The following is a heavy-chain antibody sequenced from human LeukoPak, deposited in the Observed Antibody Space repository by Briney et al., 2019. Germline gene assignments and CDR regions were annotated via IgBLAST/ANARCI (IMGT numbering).Heavy chain of an antibody. CDR3: ARGYYDSSGYYYFGY. Sequence: ASVTVSCTASGYTFTVYYMHWVRQAPGQGLEWMGWINPNSGGTNYAQKFQGRVTMTRDTSISTAYMELSRLRSGDTAVYYCARGYYDSSGYYYFGYWGQGTLVTVSS. CDR1: GYTFTVYY. D-gene: IGHD3-22*01. J-gene: IGHJ4*02. CDR2: INPNSGGT. V-gene: IGHV1-2*02.